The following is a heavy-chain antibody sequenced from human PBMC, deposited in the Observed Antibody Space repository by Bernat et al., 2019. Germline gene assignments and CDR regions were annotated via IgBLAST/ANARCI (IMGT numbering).Heavy chain of an antibody. CDR1: GFTFSNYW. Sequence: EVQLVESGGGLVQPGGSLRLSCAASGFTFSNYWMHWVHQVPGKGLVWVSRINSDGSTTNYADSVKGRFTISRDNAKNTLFVQMNSLRADDTAVYYCAREGRDGYNYDYWGQGTLVTVSS. J-gene: IGHJ4*02. V-gene: IGHV3-74*01. D-gene: IGHD5-24*01. CDR3: AREGRDGYNYDY. CDR2: INSDGSTT.